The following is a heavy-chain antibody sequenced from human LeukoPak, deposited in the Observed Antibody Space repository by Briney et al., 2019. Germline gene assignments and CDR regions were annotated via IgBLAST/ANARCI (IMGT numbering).Heavy chain of an antibody. CDR1: GFTFSSYW. J-gene: IGHJ4*02. D-gene: IGHD3-16*01. Sequence: GGSLRLSCAASGFTFSSYWVSWVRQAPGKGLEWVANIKQGGSEKYYVDSVKGRFTISRDNAKNSLYLQMNSLRAEDTALYYCASGRQLGYWGQGTLVTVSS. V-gene: IGHV3-7*01. CDR3: ASGRQLGY. CDR2: IKQGGSEK.